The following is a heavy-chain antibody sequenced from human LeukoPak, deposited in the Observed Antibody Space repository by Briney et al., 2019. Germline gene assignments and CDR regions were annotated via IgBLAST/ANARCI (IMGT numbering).Heavy chain of an antibody. V-gene: IGHV3-21*05. J-gene: IGHJ4*02. D-gene: IGHD6-6*01. Sequence: GGSLRLSCAASGFTFSSYWMSWVRQAPGKGLEWVSYVSGSGSYTNYADSVKGRFTISRDSAKNSLYLQMSSLRADDTAVYYCARGRYSTSPLDYWGQGTLVTVSS. CDR3: ARGRYSTSPLDY. CDR1: GFTFSSYW. CDR2: VSGSGSYT.